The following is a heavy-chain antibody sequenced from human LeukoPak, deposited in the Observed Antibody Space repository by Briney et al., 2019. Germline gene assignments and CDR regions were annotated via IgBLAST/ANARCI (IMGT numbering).Heavy chain of an antibody. CDR1: GGSISSSSYY. J-gene: IGHJ6*03. CDR2: IYYSGST. V-gene: IGHV4-39*01. CDR3: ARQGGNIAALSSIYYYMDV. Sequence: PSETLSLTCTVSGGSISSSSYYWGWIRQPPGKGLEWIGSIYYSGSTYYNPSLKSRVTISVDTSKNQFSLKPSSVTAADTAVYYCARQGGNIAALSSIYYYMDVWGKGTTVTVSS. D-gene: IGHD6-6*01.